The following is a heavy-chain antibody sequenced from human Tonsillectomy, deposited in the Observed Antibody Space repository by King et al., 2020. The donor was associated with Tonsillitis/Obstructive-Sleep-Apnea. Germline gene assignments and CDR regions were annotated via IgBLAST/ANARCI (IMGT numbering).Heavy chain of an antibody. V-gene: IGHV3-64D*06. CDR1: GFTLNTY. CDR2: ISPVWLIT. D-gene: IGHD2-2*02. Sequence: VQLVESGGGLVQPGGSLRLSCSVSGFTLNTYMNWVRQAPGKGLHYVLSISPVWLITYSTDSVRGRFTISSDNSKNTLYLQMSSLRSDDTAVYYCVKDRYIDYWGQGTLVTVSS. J-gene: IGHJ4*02. CDR3: VKDRYIDY.